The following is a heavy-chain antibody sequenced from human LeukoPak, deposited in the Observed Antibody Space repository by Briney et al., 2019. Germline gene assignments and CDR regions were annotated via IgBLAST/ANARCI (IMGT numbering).Heavy chain of an antibody. V-gene: IGHV1-18*01. Sequence: ASVKVSCKAPGYTFTNYVINWVRQAPGQGLEWMGWISGYNGNTNYAQKLQGRVTMTTDTSTSTAYMELRSLRSDDTAVYYCARASSDYYSGYWGQGTLVTVSS. CDR3: ARASSDYYSGY. J-gene: IGHJ4*02. CDR1: GYTFTNYV. D-gene: IGHD3-22*01. CDR2: ISGYNGNT.